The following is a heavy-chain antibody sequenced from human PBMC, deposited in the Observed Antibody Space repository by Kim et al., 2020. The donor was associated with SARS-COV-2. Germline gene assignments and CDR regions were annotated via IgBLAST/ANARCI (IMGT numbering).Heavy chain of an antibody. J-gene: IGHJ5*02. V-gene: IGHV1-3*01. CDR1: GISFANWA. CDR3: ATIHGSGRANWFDP. Sequence: ASVKVSCKASGISFANWAFHWVRQAPGQGLEWMGWINGGNGNTKYSEKFQGRVTITRDTSAKAVFLEMTSLTSEDTAVFYCATIHGSGRANWFDPWGQGT. D-gene: IGHD3-10*01. CDR2: INGGNGNT.